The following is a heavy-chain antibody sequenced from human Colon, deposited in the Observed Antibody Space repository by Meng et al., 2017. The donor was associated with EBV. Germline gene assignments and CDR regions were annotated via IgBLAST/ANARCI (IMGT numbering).Heavy chain of an antibody. D-gene: IGHD2-21*01. Sequence: QAPLEESGQCMREPAQTRSLHCTVSGGSMSSGYYYWSWIRQPPGNGLEWSGYIHHSGSAYYNPSLKSRVSIAVDTSKNQFSLYLNSMTAADTAVYYCASFDHIPRRNYFDYWGQGTLVTVSS. CDR1: GGSMSSGYYY. CDR3: ASFDHIPRRNYFDY. CDR2: IHHSGSA. V-gene: IGHV4-30-4*01. J-gene: IGHJ4*02.